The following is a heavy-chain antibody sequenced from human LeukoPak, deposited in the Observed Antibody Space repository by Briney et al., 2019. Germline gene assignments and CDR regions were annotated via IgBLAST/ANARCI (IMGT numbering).Heavy chain of an antibody. CDR1: GFTFSNAW. Sequence: GGSLRLSCAASGFTFSNAWMSWVRQAPGKGLEWVGRIKSKTDGGTTDYAAPVKGRFTISRDDSKNTLYLQMNSLKTEDTAVYYCTTDRRSSSWYFPGTATNIPFDYWGQGTLVTVSS. J-gene: IGHJ4*02. CDR3: TTDRRSSSWYFPGTATNIPFDY. CDR2: IKSKTDGGTT. V-gene: IGHV3-15*01. D-gene: IGHD6-13*01.